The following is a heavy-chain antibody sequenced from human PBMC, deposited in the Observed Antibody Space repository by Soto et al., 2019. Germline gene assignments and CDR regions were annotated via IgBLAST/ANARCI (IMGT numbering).Heavy chain of an antibody. Sequence: GGSLRLSCAASGFTFSSYAMSWVRQAPGKGLEWVSAISGSGGSTYYADSVKGRFTISRDNSKNTLYLQMNSLRAEDTAVCYCAKPLEDYCSGGSCYYFDYWGQGTLVTVSS. CDR1: GFTFSSYA. J-gene: IGHJ4*02. V-gene: IGHV3-23*01. D-gene: IGHD2-15*01. CDR3: AKPLEDYCSGGSCYYFDY. CDR2: ISGSGGST.